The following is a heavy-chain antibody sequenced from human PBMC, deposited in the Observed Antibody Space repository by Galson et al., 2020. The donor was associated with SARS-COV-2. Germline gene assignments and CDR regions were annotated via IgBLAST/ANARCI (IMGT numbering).Heavy chain of an antibody. V-gene: IGHV3-33*01. Sequence: GGSLRLSCAASGFTFSSYGMPWVRQAPGKGLERVAAIWYDGSNKYYADSVKGRFTISRDNSKNTLYLQMNSLRAEDTAVYYCASSLVIGLDYWGQGTLVTVFS. J-gene: IGHJ4*02. CDR3: ASSLVIGLDY. CDR2: IWYDGSNK. D-gene: IGHD3-22*01. CDR1: GFTFSSYG.